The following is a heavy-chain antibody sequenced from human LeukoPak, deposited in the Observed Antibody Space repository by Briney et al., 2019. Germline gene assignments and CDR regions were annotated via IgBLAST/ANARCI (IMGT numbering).Heavy chain of an antibody. D-gene: IGHD3-3*01. V-gene: IGHV3-48*01. CDR1: GFTFSSYS. CDR3: ARDRNDFWSGTPDYYYYGMDV. CDR2: ISSSSSTI. J-gene: IGHJ6*02. Sequence: GGSLRLSCAASGFTFSSYSMNWVRQAPGKGLEWVSYISSSSSTIYYADSVKGRFTISRDNAKNSLYLQMNSLRAEDTAVYYCARDRNDFWSGTPDYYYYGMDVWGQGTTVTVSS.